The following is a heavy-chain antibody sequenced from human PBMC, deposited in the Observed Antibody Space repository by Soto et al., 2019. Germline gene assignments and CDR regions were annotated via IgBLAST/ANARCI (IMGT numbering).Heavy chain of an antibody. D-gene: IGHD3-22*01. Sequence: QVQLVQSGAEVKKPGSSVRVSCKASGDTSSRNAISWVRQAPGQGLEWMGGLVPIFGTPNYAQRLQGRVTITADASTSTAYMELSSLKSEDTAVYYCARDDSSGFYWYVYWGQGTLVTVSS. V-gene: IGHV1-69*01. CDR2: LVPIFGTP. J-gene: IGHJ4*02. CDR1: GDTSSRNA. CDR3: ARDDSSGFYWYVY.